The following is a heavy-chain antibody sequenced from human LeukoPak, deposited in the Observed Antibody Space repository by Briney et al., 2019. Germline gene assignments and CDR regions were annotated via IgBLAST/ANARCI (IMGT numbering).Heavy chain of an antibody. CDR2: INPSGGST. V-gene: IGHV1-46*01. D-gene: IGHD3-22*01. CDR3: ARDSVFSSSGYYYYYYYMDV. J-gene: IGHJ6*03. Sequence: VASVKDSCKASGGTFSSYAISWVRQAPGQGLEWMGIINPSGGSTSYAQKFQGRVTMTRDTSTSTVYMELSSLRSEDTAVYYCARDSVFSSSGYYYYYYYMDVWGKGTTVTISS. CDR1: GGTFSSYA.